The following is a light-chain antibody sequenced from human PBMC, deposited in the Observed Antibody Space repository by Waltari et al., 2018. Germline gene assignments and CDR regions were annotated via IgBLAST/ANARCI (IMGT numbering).Light chain of an antibody. Sequence: NFMLTQPHSVSESPGKTVTISCTGSSGSIVSNYVQRYQQRPGSRPTTVIYENKHRPSEVPDRFSGSIDSSANSASLTISGLKTEDEADYYCQSYDSSKWVFGGGTKLTVL. CDR3: QSYDSSKWV. J-gene: IGLJ3*02. V-gene: IGLV6-57*02. CDR1: SGSIVSNY. CDR2: ENK.